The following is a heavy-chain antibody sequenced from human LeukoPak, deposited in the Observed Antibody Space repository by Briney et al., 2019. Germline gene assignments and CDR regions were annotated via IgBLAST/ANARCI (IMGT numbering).Heavy chain of an antibody. V-gene: IGHV4-61*02. CDR1: GVSIANTFYY. CDR3: ARRQDGHDY. J-gene: IGHJ4*02. CDR2: IYTTGST. Sequence: SETLSLTCTVSGVSIANTFYYWNWLRQPAGKGLEWIGRIYTTGSTDYNPSLKSRVTISLDTARNQFSLKLSSVTAADTAVYYWARRQDGHDYWGQGTLVTGCS.